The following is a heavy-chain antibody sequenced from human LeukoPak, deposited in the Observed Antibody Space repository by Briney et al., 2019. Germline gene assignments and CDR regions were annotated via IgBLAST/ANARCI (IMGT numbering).Heavy chain of an antibody. Sequence: GGSLRLSCAASGFTFSSYGMHWVRQAPGKGLERVAVIWYDGSNKYYADSVKGRFTISRDNSKNTLYLQMNSLRAEDTAVYYCARSPPGISYYFDYWGQGTLVTVSS. J-gene: IGHJ4*02. V-gene: IGHV3-33*01. D-gene: IGHD6-6*01. CDR1: GFTFSSYG. CDR2: IWYDGSNK. CDR3: ARSPPGISYYFDY.